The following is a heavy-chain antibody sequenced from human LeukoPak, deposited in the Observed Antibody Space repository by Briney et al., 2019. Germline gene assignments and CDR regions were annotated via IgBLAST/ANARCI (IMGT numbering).Heavy chain of an antibody. CDR1: GFSLSTRGMC. V-gene: IGHV2-70*11. CDR2: IDWDDDK. J-gene: IGHJ4*02. Sequence: RGSGPALVKPPQTLTLTCTFSGFSLSTRGMCVSWIRQPPGKALEWLSRIDWDDDKYYSTSLKTRLTISNDTSKNQVVLTMTNIDPVDTATYYCARRYCSGGSCYSEYDYFDYWGQGTLVTVSS. D-gene: IGHD2-15*01. CDR3: ARRYCSGGSCYSEYDYFDY.